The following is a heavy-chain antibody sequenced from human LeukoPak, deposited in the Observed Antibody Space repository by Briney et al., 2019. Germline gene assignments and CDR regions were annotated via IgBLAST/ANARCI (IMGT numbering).Heavy chain of an antibody. J-gene: IGHJ6*02. D-gene: IGHD2-15*01. CDR2: SDPEDGET. Sequence: ASVKVSCKVSGYTLTELSMHWVRQAPGKGLEWMGGSDPEDGETIYAQKFQGRVTMTEDTSTDTAYMELSSLRSEDTAVYYCATGGCGGSCPETVYYYYGMDVWGQGTTVTVSS. V-gene: IGHV1-24*01. CDR1: GYTLTELS. CDR3: ATGGCGGSCPETVYYYYGMDV.